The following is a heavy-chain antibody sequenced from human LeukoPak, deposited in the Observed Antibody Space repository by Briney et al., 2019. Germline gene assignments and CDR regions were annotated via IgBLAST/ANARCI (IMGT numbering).Heavy chain of an antibody. Sequence: ASVKVSCKASGGTFSSYAISWVRQAPGQGLEWMGGIIPISGTANYAQKFQGRVTMTTDTSTSTAYMELRSLRSDDTAVYYCARVKANDAFDIWGQGTMVTVSS. CDR3: ARVKANDAFDI. CDR2: IIPISGTA. CDR1: GGTFSSYA. J-gene: IGHJ3*02. V-gene: IGHV1-69*05.